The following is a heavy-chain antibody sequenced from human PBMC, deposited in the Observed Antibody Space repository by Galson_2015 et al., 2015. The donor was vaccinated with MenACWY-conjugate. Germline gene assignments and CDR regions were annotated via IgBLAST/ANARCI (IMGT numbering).Heavy chain of an antibody. J-gene: IGHJ4*02. D-gene: IGHD2-21*02. V-gene: IGHV3-30*04. CDR2: ISYDGSNK. CDR1: GFTFSSYA. Sequence: SLRLSCAASGFTFSSYAMHWVRQAPGKGLEWVAVISYDGSNKYYADSVKGRFTISRDNSKNTLYLQMNSLRAEDTAVYYCARDFGGDRMQHFDYWGQGTLVTVSS. CDR3: ARDFGGDRMQHFDY.